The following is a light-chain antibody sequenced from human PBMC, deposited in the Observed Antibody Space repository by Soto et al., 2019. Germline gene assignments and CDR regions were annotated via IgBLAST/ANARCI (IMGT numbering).Light chain of an antibody. J-gene: IGLJ3*02. Sequence: QSALTQPPSASGTPGQRVTISCSGSSSNIGINSVNWYQHLPGTAPKLLIYSNNQRPSGVPNRFSASKSGTSAFLAISGLHAEDEADYYCASWDGSLTVAFGGGTKLTVL. V-gene: IGLV1-44*01. CDR2: SNN. CDR1: SSNIGINS. CDR3: ASWDGSLTVA.